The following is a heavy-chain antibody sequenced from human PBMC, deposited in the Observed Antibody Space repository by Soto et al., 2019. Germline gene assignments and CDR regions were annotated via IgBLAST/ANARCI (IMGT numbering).Heavy chain of an antibody. J-gene: IGHJ4*02. D-gene: IGHD5-18*01. V-gene: IGHV3-11*01. Sequence: VGSTRLSCAAAGFTFSDFYRSWIRQAPGKGLEWVSYISSSGSTIYYADSVKGRFTISRDNAKNSLYLQMNSLRAEDTAVYYCARPTHDTAMGPYYFDYWGQGTLVTVSS. CDR2: ISSSGSTI. CDR1: GFTFSDFY. CDR3: ARPTHDTAMGPYYFDY.